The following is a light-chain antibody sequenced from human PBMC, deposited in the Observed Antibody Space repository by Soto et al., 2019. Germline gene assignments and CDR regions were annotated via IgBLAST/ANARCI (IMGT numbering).Light chain of an antibody. V-gene: IGLV1-47*01. CDR3: AAWDDSLSGVV. J-gene: IGLJ3*02. CDR2: RNN. Sequence: QSVLTQPPSASGTPGQRVTISCSGSSSNIGSNYVYWYQQLPGTAPKLLIYRNNQRPSGVPDRFSGSKSGTSASLAISGLXXXXXXXXYCAAWDDSLSGVVFGGGTKVTVL. CDR1: SSNIGSNY.